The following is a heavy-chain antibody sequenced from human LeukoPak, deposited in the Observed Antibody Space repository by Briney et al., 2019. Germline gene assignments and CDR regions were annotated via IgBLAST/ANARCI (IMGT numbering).Heavy chain of an antibody. D-gene: IGHD3-22*01. V-gene: IGHV1-69*13. CDR1: GGTFSRYA. CDR2: IIPIFGTA. J-gene: IGHJ4*02. CDR3: ARLKSGGYYDSSDHSDY. Sequence: AASVKVSCKASGGTFSRYAISWVRQAPGQGLEWMGGIIPIFGTANYAQKFQGRVTITADESTSTAYMELSSLRSEDTAVYYCARLKSGGYYDSSDHSDYWGQGTLVTVSS.